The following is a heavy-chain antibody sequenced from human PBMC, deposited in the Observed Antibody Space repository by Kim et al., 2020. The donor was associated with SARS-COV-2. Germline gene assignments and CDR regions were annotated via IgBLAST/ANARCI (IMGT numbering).Heavy chain of an antibody. CDR1: GGSFSGYY. V-gene: IGHV4-34*01. D-gene: IGHD2-2*01. CDR2: INHSGST. CDR3: ARGHQLKPKNVKTFDY. J-gene: IGHJ4*02. Sequence: SETLSLTCAVYGGSFSGYYWSWIRQPPGKGLEWIGEINHSGSTNYNPSLKSRVTISVDTSKNQFSLKLSSVTAADTAVYYCARGHQLKPKNVKTFDYWGQGTLVTVSS.